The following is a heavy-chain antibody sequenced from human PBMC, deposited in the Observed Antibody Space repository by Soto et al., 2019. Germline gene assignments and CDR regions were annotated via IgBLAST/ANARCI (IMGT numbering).Heavy chain of an antibody. V-gene: IGHV3-30*04. Sequence: QVQLVESGGGVVQPGRSLRLSGAASGFTFNSYAMHWVRQGPGKGLEWVAVTSYDGRNEYYADSVKGRFTISRDNSKNTVYLQMNSLTAEDTAVYYCTRDPYLDYWGQGTLVTVSS. CDR1: GFTFNSYA. CDR2: TSYDGRNE. CDR3: TRDPYLDY. J-gene: IGHJ4*02.